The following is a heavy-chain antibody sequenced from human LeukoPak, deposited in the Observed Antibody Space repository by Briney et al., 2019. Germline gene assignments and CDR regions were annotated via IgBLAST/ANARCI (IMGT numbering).Heavy chain of an antibody. Sequence: GGSLRLSCAASGFTFSSYWMHWVRQAPGKGLVWVSRISTDGSSTSYADSVKGRFTISRDNAKNTLYLQMNSLRAEDTAVYYCAKFRGIPLFDYWGQGTLVTVSS. CDR3: AKFRGIPLFDY. V-gene: IGHV3-74*01. CDR2: ISTDGSST. CDR1: GFTFSSYW. J-gene: IGHJ4*02. D-gene: IGHD3-10*01.